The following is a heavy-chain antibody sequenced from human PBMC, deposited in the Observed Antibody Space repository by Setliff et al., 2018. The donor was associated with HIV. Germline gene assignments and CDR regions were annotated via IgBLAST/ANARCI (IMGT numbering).Heavy chain of an antibody. Sequence: ASVKVSCKVSGFTLSEVSIHWVRQAPGKGLEWVGYFDPQDGETVYAQKFQGRVTMTRDTSTSTVYMELSSLRSEDTAVYYCVREGHCVGVKCYSTDVWGQGTTVTVSS. V-gene: IGHV1-24*01. CDR1: GFTLSEVS. CDR2: FDPQDGET. D-gene: IGHD2-15*01. CDR3: VREGHCVGVKCYSTDV. J-gene: IGHJ6*02.